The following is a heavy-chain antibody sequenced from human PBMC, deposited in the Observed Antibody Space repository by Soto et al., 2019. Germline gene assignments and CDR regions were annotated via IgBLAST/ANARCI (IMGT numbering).Heavy chain of an antibody. J-gene: IGHJ5*02. Sequence: GGSLRLSCAASGFTFSSYAMSWVRQAPGKGLEWVSAVIYSGGSTYYADSVKGRFTISRDNSKNTLYLQMNSLRAEDTAVYYCARDSPMNCSSTSCYHFGFDPWGQGTLVTVSS. D-gene: IGHD2-2*01. CDR1: GFTFSSYA. CDR2: VIYSGGST. V-gene: IGHV3-23*01. CDR3: ARDSPMNCSSTSCYHFGFDP.